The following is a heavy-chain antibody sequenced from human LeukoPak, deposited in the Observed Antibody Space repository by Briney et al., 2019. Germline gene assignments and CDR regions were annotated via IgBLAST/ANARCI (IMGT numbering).Heavy chain of an antibody. J-gene: IGHJ6*03. CDR1: GFTFSNYA. V-gene: IGHV3-23*01. CDR2: IGYRGGSI. Sequence: GGSLTLSCAASGFTFSNYAMSWVCQAPGKGLEWVSIIGYRGGSIYYAHSVQGRFTISRDNSKNTLSLQMDGLRPEDTAVYYCAKSWGYTRPYYNYMDVWGKGTTVTVSS. D-gene: IGHD3-16*02. CDR3: AKSWGYTRPYYNYMDV.